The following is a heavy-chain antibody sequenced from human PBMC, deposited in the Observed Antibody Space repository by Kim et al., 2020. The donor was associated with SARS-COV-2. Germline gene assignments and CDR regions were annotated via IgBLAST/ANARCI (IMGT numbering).Heavy chain of an antibody. V-gene: IGHV4-34*01. CDR3: ARAGAYSSRDNWFDP. J-gene: IGHJ5*02. CDR1: GGSFSGYY. CDR2: INHSGST. Sequence: SETLSLTCAVYGGSFSGYYWSWIRQPPGKGLEWIGEINHSGSTNYNPSLKSRVTISVDTSKNQFSLKLSSVTAADTAVYYCARAGAYSSRDNWFDPWGQGTLVTVSS. D-gene: IGHD6-13*01.